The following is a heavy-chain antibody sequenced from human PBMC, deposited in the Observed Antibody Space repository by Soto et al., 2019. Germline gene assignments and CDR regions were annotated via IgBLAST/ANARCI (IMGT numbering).Heavy chain of an antibody. D-gene: IGHD5-12*01. CDR1: GDSISSGGKY. CDR2: IAYSGTT. J-gene: IGHJ3*02. V-gene: IGHV4-31*03. Sequence: QVQLQESGPGLVKPSQTLSLTCSVSGDSISSGGKYWSWIRQFPEKGLEWIGYIAYSGTTYYNPSLKCRITISADTSKNLFSLRVNSVTAADTAVYYCASPRDSWPAFDIWGQGTAVTVSS. CDR3: ASPRDSWPAFDI.